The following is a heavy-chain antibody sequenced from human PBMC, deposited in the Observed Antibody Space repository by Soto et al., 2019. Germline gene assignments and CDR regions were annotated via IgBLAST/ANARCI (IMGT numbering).Heavy chain of an antibody. CDR1: GFTFSSYG. D-gene: IGHD2-15*01. Sequence: GGSLRLSCAASGFTFSSYGMHWVRQAPGKGLEWVAVIWYDGSNKYYADSVKGRFTISRDNSKNTLYLQMNSLRAEDTAVYYCARVLLQPYYMDVWGKGTTVTVSS. CDR2: IWYDGSNK. CDR3: ARVLLQPYYMDV. J-gene: IGHJ6*03. V-gene: IGHV3-33*01.